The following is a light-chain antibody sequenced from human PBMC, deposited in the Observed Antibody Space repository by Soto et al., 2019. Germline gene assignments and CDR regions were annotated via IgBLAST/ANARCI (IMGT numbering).Light chain of an antibody. CDR1: ENIKNW. V-gene: IGKV1-5*01. CDR2: DAS. J-gene: IGKJ1*01. CDR3: QQYDVHPKT. Sequence: DVQMTQSPSTLAASVGDRVTITGRASENIKNWLAWYQQTPGKAPKVLISDASRLETGVPSRFSGSGYGTDFTLTITSLQTDDFGTYHCQQYDVHPKTFGQGTRLDIX.